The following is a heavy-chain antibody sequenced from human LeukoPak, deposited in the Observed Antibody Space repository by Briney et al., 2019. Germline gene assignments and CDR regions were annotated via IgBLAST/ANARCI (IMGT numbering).Heavy chain of an antibody. Sequence: GGSLRLSCAASGFTFTNYWMTWVRQVPGKGREWVANIHKAGSESYYVDSVKGRFAISRDNAKNSLYLQLSSLKVEDTAVYYCARVGAWELQRVFEYWGQGTLVTVSS. CDR2: IHKAGSES. CDR3: ARVGAWELQRVFEY. D-gene: IGHD1-26*01. J-gene: IGHJ4*02. V-gene: IGHV3-7*01. CDR1: GFTFTNYW.